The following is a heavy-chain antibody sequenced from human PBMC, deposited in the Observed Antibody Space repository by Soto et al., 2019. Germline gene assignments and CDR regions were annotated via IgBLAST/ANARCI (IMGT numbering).Heavy chain of an antibody. Sequence: TGGSLRLSCAASGFTFSSYWMSWVRQAPGKGLEWVANIKQDGSEKYYVDSVKGRFTISRDNAKNSLYLQMNSLRAEDTAVYYCARDLRRLATTTQFDYWGQGTLVTVSS. D-gene: IGHD5-12*01. CDR3: ARDLRRLATTTQFDY. CDR1: GFTFSSYW. CDR2: IKQDGSEK. V-gene: IGHV3-7*01. J-gene: IGHJ4*02.